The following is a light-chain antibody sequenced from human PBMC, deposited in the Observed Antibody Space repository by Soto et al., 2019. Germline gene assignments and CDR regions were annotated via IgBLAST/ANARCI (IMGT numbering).Light chain of an antibody. CDR1: SSDVGGYNY. J-gene: IGLJ3*02. CDR3: KSYTGINNWV. Sequence: QSALTQPPSASGSPGQSVTISCTGTSSDVGGYNYVSWYQQHPGKAPKVMIYAGNKRPSGVPDRFSGSKSGNTASLTVSGLQAEDEADYYCKSYTGINNWVFGGGTKVTVL. V-gene: IGLV2-8*01. CDR2: AGN.